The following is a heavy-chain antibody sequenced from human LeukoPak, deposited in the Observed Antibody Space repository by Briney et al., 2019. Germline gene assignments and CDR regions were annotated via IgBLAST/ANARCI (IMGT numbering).Heavy chain of an antibody. CDR3: ARDRFMVYAPLDP. D-gene: IGHD2-8*01. V-gene: IGHV3-23*01. Sequence: PGGSLRLSCAASAFTFSNYAMSWVRQAPGKGLEWVSTISNSDSSTYYADSVKGRFTISRDNAKNSLYLQMNSLRAEDTAVYYCARDRFMVYAPLDPWGQGTLVTVSS. CDR2: ISNSDSST. CDR1: AFTFSNYA. J-gene: IGHJ5*02.